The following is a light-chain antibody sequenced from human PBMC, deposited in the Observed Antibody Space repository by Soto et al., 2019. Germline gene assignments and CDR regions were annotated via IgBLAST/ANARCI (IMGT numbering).Light chain of an antibody. Sequence: DIHLTQSPSLLSASVGDRVTITCRASQGISQYVAWYQQKPGKAPKLLIYAAVVLQGGIPSRFSGSGSATEFILTISGLQPEDFATYWCLQHSDYPYTFGQGTRLEIK. CDR2: AAV. V-gene: IGKV1-9*01. CDR1: QGISQY. CDR3: LQHSDYPYT. J-gene: IGKJ2*01.